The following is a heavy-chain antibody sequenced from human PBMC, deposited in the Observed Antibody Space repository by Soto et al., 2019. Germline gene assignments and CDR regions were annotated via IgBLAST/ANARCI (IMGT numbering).Heavy chain of an antibody. J-gene: IGHJ6*02. Sequence: PSETLSLTCTVSGGSISSGDYYWSWVRQPPGKGLEWIGYIYYSGSTYYNPSLKSRVTISVDTSKNQFSLKLSPVTAADTAVYYCASGLRGYYYYYGMDVWGQGTTVTVSS. CDR2: IYYSGST. CDR1: GGSISSGDYY. CDR3: ASGLRGYYYYYGMDV. V-gene: IGHV4-30-4*01. D-gene: IGHD4-17*01.